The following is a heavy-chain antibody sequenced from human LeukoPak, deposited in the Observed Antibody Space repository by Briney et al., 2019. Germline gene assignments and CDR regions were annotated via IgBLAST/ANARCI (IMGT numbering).Heavy chain of an antibody. CDR1: GFTFSSYA. V-gene: IGHV3-23*01. J-gene: IGHJ5*02. D-gene: IGHD5-24*01. Sequence: GGSLRLSCAASGFTFSSYAMSWVRQAPGKGLEWVAAISDTGRLSYCADSVNGRFTISRDNSKNTLSLQMNSLRAADTAVYYCAKGGLRGGYSYASWGQGTLITVSS. CDR2: ISDTGRLS. CDR3: AKGGLRGGYSYAS.